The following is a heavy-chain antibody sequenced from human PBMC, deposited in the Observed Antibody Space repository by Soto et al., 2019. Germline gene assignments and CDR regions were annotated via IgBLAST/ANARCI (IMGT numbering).Heavy chain of an antibody. D-gene: IGHD3-16*02. V-gene: IGHV4-31*03. CDR2: IYYSGST. CDR3: ARGGDYVWGSYRYRGDYFDY. J-gene: IGHJ4*02. CDR1: GGSISSGGYY. Sequence: PSETLSLTCTVSGGSISSGGYYWSWIRQHPGKGLEWIGYIYYSGSTYYNPSLKSRVTISVDTSKNQFSLKLSSVTAADTAVYYCARGGDYVWGSYRYRGDYFDYWGQGTLVTVSS.